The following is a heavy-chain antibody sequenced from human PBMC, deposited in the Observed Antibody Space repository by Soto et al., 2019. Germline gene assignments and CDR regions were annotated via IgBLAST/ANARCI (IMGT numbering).Heavy chain of an antibody. CDR3: ARRITIFGVVTSNWFDP. D-gene: IGHD3-3*01. Sequence: PSETLSLTCTVSGGSISSYYWSWIRQPPGKGLEWIGYIYYSGSTNYNPSLKSRVTISVDTSKSQFSLKLSSVTAADTAVYYCARRITIFGVVTSNWFDPWGQGTLVTVSS. CDR1: GGSISSYY. V-gene: IGHV4-59*01. CDR2: IYYSGST. J-gene: IGHJ5*02.